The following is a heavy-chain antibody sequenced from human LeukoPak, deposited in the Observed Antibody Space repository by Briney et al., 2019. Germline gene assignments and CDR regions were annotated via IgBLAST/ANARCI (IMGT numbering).Heavy chain of an antibody. Sequence: TSETLSLTCTISGGSISSYYWSWIRQPPGKGLEWIGYIYYTGSTNHNPSLKSRVTISVDTSKNQFSLKLSSVTAADTAVYYCARVVYSGYDFRGAMDVWGKGTTVTVSS. CDR1: GGSISSYY. V-gene: IGHV4-59*01. CDR2: IYYTGST. J-gene: IGHJ6*03. CDR3: ARVVYSGYDFRGAMDV. D-gene: IGHD5-12*01.